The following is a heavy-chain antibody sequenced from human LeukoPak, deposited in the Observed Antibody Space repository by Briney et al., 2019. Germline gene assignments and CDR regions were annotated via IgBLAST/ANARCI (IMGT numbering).Heavy chain of an antibody. CDR1: GFTFSNYC. CDR3: VRDFRSADY. V-gene: IGHV3-74*01. J-gene: IGHJ4*02. CDR2: ICPGGTIT. Sequence: PGGSLRLSCTASGFTFSNYCMHWVRQTPGKGLIWVSRICPGGTITNYADSVKGRFTISRDDAKNMMFLQMNSLRADDTAVYYCVRDFRSADYWGQGIQVTVSS.